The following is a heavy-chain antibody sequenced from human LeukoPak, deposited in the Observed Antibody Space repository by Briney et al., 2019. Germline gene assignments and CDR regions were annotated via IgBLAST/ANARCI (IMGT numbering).Heavy chain of an antibody. Sequence: GGSLRFSCAASGFIVSSNYMSWVRQAPGKGLEWVAVISYDGSNKYYADSVKGRFTISRDNSKNTLYLQMNSLRAEDTAVYYCARDICSSTSCYVDYWGQGTLVTVSS. CDR3: ARDICSSTSCYVDY. V-gene: IGHV3-30-3*01. J-gene: IGHJ4*02. D-gene: IGHD2-2*01. CDR1: GFIVSSNY. CDR2: ISYDGSNK.